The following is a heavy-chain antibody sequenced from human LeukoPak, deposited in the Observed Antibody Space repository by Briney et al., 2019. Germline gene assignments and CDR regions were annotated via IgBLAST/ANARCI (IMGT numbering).Heavy chain of an antibody. D-gene: IGHD3-10*01. CDR2: ISYDGSNK. CDR1: GFTFSSYA. Sequence: GGSLRLSCAASGFTFSSYAMHWVRQAPGKGLEWVAVISYDGSNKYYADSVKGRFTISGDNSKNTLYLQMNSLRAEDTAVYYCARLTRGDFDYWGQGTLVTVSS. J-gene: IGHJ4*02. V-gene: IGHV3-30-3*01. CDR3: ARLTRGDFDY.